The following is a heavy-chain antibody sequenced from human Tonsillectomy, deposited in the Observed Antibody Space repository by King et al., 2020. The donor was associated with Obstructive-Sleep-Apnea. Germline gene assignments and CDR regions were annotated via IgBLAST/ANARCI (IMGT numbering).Heavy chain of an antibody. D-gene: IGHD4-23*01. Sequence: TLKESGPTLVKPTQTLTLTCTFSGFSLSTTGVGVGWIRQPPGKALEWLALIYWDDDKRYSPSLKSRLTITKDTSQNQVVLTMTNMDPVDTATYYCAHRQLRDYVGGYWGQGTLVTVSS. J-gene: IGHJ4*02. CDR2: IYWDDDK. CDR3: AHRQLRDYVGGY. V-gene: IGHV2-5*02. CDR1: GFSLSTTGVG.